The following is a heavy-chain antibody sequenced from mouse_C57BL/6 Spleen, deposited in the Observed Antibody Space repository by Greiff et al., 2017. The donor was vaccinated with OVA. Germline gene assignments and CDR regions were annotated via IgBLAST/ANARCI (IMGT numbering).Heavy chain of an antibody. CDR2: INPNNGGT. Sequence: VQLQQSGPELVKPGASVKISCKASGYTFTDYYMNWVMQSHGKSLEWIGDINPNNGGTSYNQKFKGKATLTVDKSSSTAYMELRSLTSEDSAVYYCARLGWDRYFDYWGQGTTLTVSS. CDR3: ARLGWDRYFDY. D-gene: IGHD3-3*01. CDR1: GYTFTDYY. V-gene: IGHV1-26*01. J-gene: IGHJ2*01.